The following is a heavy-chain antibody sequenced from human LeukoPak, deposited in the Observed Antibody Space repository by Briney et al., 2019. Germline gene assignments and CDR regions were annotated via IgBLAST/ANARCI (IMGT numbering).Heavy chain of an antibody. Sequence: GGSLRLSCAASGFTFSSYGMHWVRQAPGKGLEWVAFIRYDGSNKYYADSVKGRFSISRDNSKNTLYLQMNSLSAEDTAVYYCAKRGANWGPFHYWGQGTLVTVSS. CDR3: AKRGANWGPFHY. D-gene: IGHD7-27*01. J-gene: IGHJ4*02. V-gene: IGHV3-30*02. CDR2: IRYDGSNK. CDR1: GFTFSSYG.